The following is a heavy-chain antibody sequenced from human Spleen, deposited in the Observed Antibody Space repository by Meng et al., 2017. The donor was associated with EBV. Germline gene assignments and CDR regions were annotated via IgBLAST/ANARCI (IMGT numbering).Heavy chain of an antibody. V-gene: IGHV1-3*01. Sequence: QVQLVKADSELKNPDASVKVSCKASGYAFTNYILHWVRQAPGQRPEWMGWINVGVGYTKYSQKFQGRVTISSDTSATTGYMELSNLRSEDTAVYYCVRGPPVGVPGLGDYWGQGTLVTVSS. D-gene: IGHD2-21*01. J-gene: IGHJ4*02. CDR1: GYAFTNYI. CDR3: VRGPPVGVPGLGDY. CDR2: INVGVGYT.